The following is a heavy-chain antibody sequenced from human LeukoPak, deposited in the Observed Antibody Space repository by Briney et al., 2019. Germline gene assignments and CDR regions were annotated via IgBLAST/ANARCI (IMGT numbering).Heavy chain of an antibody. CDR3: AREGYSSGWYFDY. J-gene: IGHJ4*02. CDR1: GGSFSGYY. Sequence: SETLSLTCAVYGGSFSGYYWSWIRQPPGKGLEWIGEINHSGSTNYNPSLKSRVTISVDTSKNQSSLKLSSVTAADTAVYYCAREGYSSGWYFDYWGQGTLVTVSS. D-gene: IGHD6-19*01. V-gene: IGHV4-34*01. CDR2: INHSGST.